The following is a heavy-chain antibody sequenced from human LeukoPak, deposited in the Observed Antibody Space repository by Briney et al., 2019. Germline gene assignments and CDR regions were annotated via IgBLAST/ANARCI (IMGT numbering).Heavy chain of an antibody. D-gene: IGHD3-10*02. CDR2: IYHNGST. CDR3: ARGMFHDY. Sequence: SETLSLTCTVSGYSISSGYYWGWIRQPPGKGLEWIGSIYHNGSTYYNPSLKSRVTISVDTSKNQFSLKLSSVTAADTAVYYCARGMFHDYWGQGTLVTVSS. CDR1: GYSISSGYY. V-gene: IGHV4-38-2*02. J-gene: IGHJ4*02.